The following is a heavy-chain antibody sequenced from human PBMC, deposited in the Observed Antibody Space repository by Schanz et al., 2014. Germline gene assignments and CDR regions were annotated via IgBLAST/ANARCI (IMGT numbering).Heavy chain of an antibody. Sequence: VQLVESGGGVVQPGNSLRLSCAASGFTFSDSWMHWVRQAPGKGLEWVSSISAGGTNTYYADSVKGRFTISRDNSMNTLSLQMNGLSADDTAIYYCAKGQGAVINNWYFDLWGRGTLVTVSS. CDR2: ISAGGTNT. CDR1: GFTFSDSW. J-gene: IGHJ2*01. D-gene: IGHD2-21*01. CDR3: AKGQGAVINNWYFDL. V-gene: IGHV3-23*04.